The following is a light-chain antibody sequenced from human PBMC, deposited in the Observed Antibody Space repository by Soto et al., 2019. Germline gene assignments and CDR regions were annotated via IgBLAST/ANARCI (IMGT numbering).Light chain of an antibody. CDR3: CSYAGSYTWV. J-gene: IGLJ3*02. Sequence: QAVVTQPRSVSGSLGQSVTISCTGTSSDVGGYNYVSWYQHHPGKAPKLMIYDVSKRPSGVPDRFSGSKSGNTASLTISGLQAEDEADYYCCSYAGSYTWVFGGGTKLTVL. CDR2: DVS. V-gene: IGLV2-11*01. CDR1: SSDVGGYNY.